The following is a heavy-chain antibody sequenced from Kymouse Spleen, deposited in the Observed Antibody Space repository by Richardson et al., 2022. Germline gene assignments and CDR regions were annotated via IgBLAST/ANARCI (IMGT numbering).Heavy chain of an antibody. CDR2: INHSGST. Sequence: QVQLQQWGAGLLKPSETLSLTCAVYGGSFSGYYWSWIRQPPGKGLEWIGEINHSGSTNYNPSLKSRVTISVDTSKNQFSLKLSSVTAADTAVYYCARTYYYGSGSYSLFDYWGQGTLVTVSS. V-gene: IGHV4-34*01. CDR1: GGSFSGYY. D-gene: IGHD3-10*01. J-gene: IGHJ4*02. CDR3: ARTYYYGSGSYSLFDY.